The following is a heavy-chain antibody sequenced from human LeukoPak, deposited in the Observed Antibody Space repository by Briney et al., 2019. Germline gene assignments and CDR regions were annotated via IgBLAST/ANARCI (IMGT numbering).Heavy chain of an antibody. V-gene: IGHV3-23*01. Sequence: PGGSLRLSCAASGFTFSNYAMSWVRQAPGKGLEWVSVISGSGGSIYYADSVKGRFTISRDNSKNTLYLQMSSLRAEDTATYYCAKQSYSSAGGPYWGQGTLVTVSS. CDR1: GFTFSNYA. CDR2: ISGSGGSI. CDR3: AKQSYSSAGGPY. J-gene: IGHJ4*02. D-gene: IGHD6-19*01.